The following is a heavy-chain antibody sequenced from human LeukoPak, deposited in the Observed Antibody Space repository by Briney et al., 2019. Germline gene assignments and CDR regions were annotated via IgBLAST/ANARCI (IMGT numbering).Heavy chain of an antibody. D-gene: IGHD4-17*01. J-gene: IGHJ4*02. CDR3: ARESSDYDGGGFDY. Sequence: GGSLRLSCAASGFTVSSNYMSWVRQAPGKGLEWVSVIYSGGSTYYADSVKGRFTISRDNSKNTLYLQMNSLRAEDTAVYYCARESSDYDGGGFDYWGQGTLVTVSS. CDR1: GFTVSSNY. V-gene: IGHV3-53*01. CDR2: IYSGGST.